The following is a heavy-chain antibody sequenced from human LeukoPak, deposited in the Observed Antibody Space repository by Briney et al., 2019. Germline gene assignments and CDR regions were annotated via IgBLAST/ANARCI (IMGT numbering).Heavy chain of an antibody. CDR1: GGTFSSYA. Sequence: SVKVSCKASGGTFSSYAISWVRQAPGQGLEWMGGIIPIFGTANYAQRFQGRVTITADKSTSTAYMELSSLRAEDTAVYYCAGDGGPFDFWGQGTLVTVSS. D-gene: IGHD2-15*01. CDR2: IIPIFGTA. V-gene: IGHV1-69*06. J-gene: IGHJ4*02. CDR3: AGDGGPFDF.